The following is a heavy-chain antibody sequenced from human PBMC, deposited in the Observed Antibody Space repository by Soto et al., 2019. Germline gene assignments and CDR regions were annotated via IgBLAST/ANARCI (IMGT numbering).Heavy chain of an antibody. CDR3: ARGGAVADGMDV. V-gene: IGHV1-69*13. J-gene: IGHJ6*02. D-gene: IGHD6-19*01. Sequence: SVKVSCKASGGTFSSYAISWVRQAPGQGLEWMGGIIPIFGTANYAQKFQGRVTITADEFTSTAYMELSSLRSEDTAVYYCARGGAVADGMDVWGQGTTVTVSS. CDR2: IIPIFGTA. CDR1: GGTFSSYA.